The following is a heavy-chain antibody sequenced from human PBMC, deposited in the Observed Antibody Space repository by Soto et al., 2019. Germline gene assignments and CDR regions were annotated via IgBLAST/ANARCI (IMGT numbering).Heavy chain of an antibody. D-gene: IGHD3-10*01. CDR3: ARHLWFGVSPEGFDY. Sequence: EVQLVQSGAEVKKPGESLRISCKGSGYSFSSYWISWLRQMPGKGLEWMGRIDPSDSYTNYSPSFQGHVTISADKSITTAYLQWSSLRASDTAMYYCARHLWFGVSPEGFDYWGQGTLVTVSS. CDR2: IDPSDSYT. CDR1: GYSFSSYW. J-gene: IGHJ4*02. V-gene: IGHV5-10-1*03.